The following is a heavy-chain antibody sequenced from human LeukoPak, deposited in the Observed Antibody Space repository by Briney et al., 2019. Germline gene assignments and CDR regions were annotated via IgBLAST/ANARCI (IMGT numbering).Heavy chain of an antibody. CDR2: ISSSGSTI. CDR1: GFTFSSYE. V-gene: IGHV3-48*03. CDR3: ARGQNVLLWFEELGMDV. J-gene: IGHJ6*04. D-gene: IGHD3-10*01. Sequence: PGGSLRLSCAASGFTFSSYEVNWVRQAPGKGLEWVSYISSSGSTIYYADSVKGRFTISRDNAKNSLYLQMNSLRAEDTAVYYCARGQNVLLWFEELGMDVWGKGTTVTVSS.